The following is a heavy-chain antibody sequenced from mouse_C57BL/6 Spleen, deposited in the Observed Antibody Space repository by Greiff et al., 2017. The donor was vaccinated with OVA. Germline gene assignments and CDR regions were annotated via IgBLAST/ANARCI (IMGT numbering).Heavy chain of an antibody. J-gene: IGHJ1*03. Sequence: EVQLVESGPELVKPGASVKISCKASGYSFTGYYMNWVKQSPEKSLEWIGEINPSTGGTTYNQKFKAKATLTVDKSSSTAYMQLKSLTSEDSAVYYGARRRYYGSSHWYFDVWGTGTTVTVSS. D-gene: IGHD1-1*01. V-gene: IGHV1-42*01. CDR2: INPSTGGT. CDR1: GYSFTGYY. CDR3: ARRRYYGSSHWYFDV.